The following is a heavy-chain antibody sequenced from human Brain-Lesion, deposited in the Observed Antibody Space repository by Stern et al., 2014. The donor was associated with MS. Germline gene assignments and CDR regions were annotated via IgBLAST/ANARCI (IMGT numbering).Heavy chain of an antibody. D-gene: IGHD4-17*01. CDR3: ARTGDDFGDYSLSY. V-gene: IGHV4-39*02. J-gene: IGHJ4*02. Sequence: VQLVESGPGLVKPSETLSLTCTVSGGSINTNNYYWGWIRQPPGKGLEWIGNIYSSGSTFYSPSLKSRVTLSVDKSKNHLSLKRSSVTAADTAVYYCARTGDDFGDYSLSYWGQGTLVTVSS. CDR1: GGSINTNNYY. CDR2: IYSSGST.